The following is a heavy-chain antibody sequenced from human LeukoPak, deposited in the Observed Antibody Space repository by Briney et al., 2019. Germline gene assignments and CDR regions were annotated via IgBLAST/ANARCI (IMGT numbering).Heavy chain of an antibody. J-gene: IGHJ5*02. CDR2: IYYSGNT. CDR1: GGSISSCDYY. Sequence: SETLSLTCTVSGGSISSCDYYWSWIRQPPGKGLEWIGFIYYSGNTYYNPSLKSRVTIPIDTSKNQFSLKLSSVTAADTAVYYCAREPYYYGSGSLDWFDPWGQGTLVTVSS. CDR3: AREPYYYGSGSLDWFDP. V-gene: IGHV4-30-4*01. D-gene: IGHD3-10*01.